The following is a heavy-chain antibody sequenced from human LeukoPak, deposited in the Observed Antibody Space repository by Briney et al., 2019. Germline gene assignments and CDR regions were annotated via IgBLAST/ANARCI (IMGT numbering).Heavy chain of an antibody. CDR1: GFTVSNNY. CDR3: ARAEDWNYRY. CDR2: IYSGGST. D-gene: IGHD1-7*01. V-gene: IGHV3-66*01. J-gene: IGHJ4*02. Sequence: GGSLRLSCAASGFTVSNNYMSWVRQAPGKGLEWVSVIYSGGSTYYADSVKGRFIISRDISKNTLSLQMNSLRAEDTALYYCARAEDWNYRYWGQGTLVTGSS.